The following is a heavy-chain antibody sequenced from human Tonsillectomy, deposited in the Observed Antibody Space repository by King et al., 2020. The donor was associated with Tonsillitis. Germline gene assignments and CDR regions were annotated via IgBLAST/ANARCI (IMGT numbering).Heavy chain of an antibody. J-gene: IGHJ4*02. V-gene: IGHV3-21*01. CDR1: GFTFSTYT. CDR3: ARDSYDSREGSFDY. Sequence: EVQLVESGGGLVKPGGSLRLSCAASGFTFSTYTMNWVRQAPGKGLEWVSSISSSSNYRYYADSVKGRFTISRDNAKNSLYLQMNSLRAEDTAVYYCARDSYDSREGSFDYWGQGTLVTVSS. D-gene: IGHD3-22*01. CDR2: ISSSSNYR.